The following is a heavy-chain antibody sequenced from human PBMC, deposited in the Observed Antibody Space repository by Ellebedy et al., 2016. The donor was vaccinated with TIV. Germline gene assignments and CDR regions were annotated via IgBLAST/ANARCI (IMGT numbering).Heavy chain of an antibody. CDR2: ISYDGSHI. D-gene: IGHD2-15*01. J-gene: IGHJ4*02. Sequence: GESLKISCAGSGFNFRSTAIHWVRQAPGKGLEWVTIISYDGSHIRYVDSVKGRFTISRDNSKNTVYLQMNSLRPEGTALYYCARGGHCSDGTCYLIDHWGQGTLVTVS. CDR1: GFNFRSTA. V-gene: IGHV3-30*03. CDR3: ARGGHCSDGTCYLIDH.